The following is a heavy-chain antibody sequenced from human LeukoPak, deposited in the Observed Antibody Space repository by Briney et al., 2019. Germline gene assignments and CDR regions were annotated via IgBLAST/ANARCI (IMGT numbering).Heavy chain of an antibody. CDR3: ARSSVVPAAIRGLDYYYYMDV. CDR1: GGSISSYY. V-gene: IGHV4-4*07. CDR2: IYTSGST. J-gene: IGHJ6*03. D-gene: IGHD2-2*02. Sequence: PSETLSLTCTVSGGSISSYYWSWIRQPAGKGLEWIGRIYTSGSTNYNPSLKSRVTMSVDTSKNQFSLKLSSVTAADTAVYYCARSSVVPAAIRGLDYYYYMDVWGKGPRSPSP.